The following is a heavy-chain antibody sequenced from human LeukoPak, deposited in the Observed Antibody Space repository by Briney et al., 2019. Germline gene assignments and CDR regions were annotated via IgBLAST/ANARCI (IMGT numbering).Heavy chain of an antibody. D-gene: IGHD3-9*01. J-gene: IGHJ4*02. V-gene: IGHV4-34*01. Sequence: SETLSLTCAVYGGSFSGYYWSWIRQPPGKGLEWIGEINHSGSTNYNPSLKSRVTISVDTSKNQFSLKLSSVTAADTAVYYCARGVLRYFDRLPHLDYWGQGTLVTVSS. CDR1: GGSFSGYY. CDR3: ARGVLRYFDRLPHLDY. CDR2: INHSGST.